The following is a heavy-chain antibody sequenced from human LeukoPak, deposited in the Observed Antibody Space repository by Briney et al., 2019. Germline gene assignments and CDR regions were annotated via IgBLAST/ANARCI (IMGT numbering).Heavy chain of an antibody. D-gene: IGHD5-18*01. Sequence: KPSETLSLTCTVSGGSIGSYYWSWIRQPPGKGLEWIGYIYYSGSTNYNPSLKSRVTISVDTSKNQFSLKLSSVTAADTAVYYCARDLSRGYSYGYWFDPWGQGTLVTVSS. V-gene: IGHV4-59*01. CDR1: GGSIGSYY. J-gene: IGHJ5*02. CDR2: IYYSGST. CDR3: ARDLSRGYSYGYWFDP.